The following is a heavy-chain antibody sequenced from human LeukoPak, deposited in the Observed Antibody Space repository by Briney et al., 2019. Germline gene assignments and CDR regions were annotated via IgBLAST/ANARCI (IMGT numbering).Heavy chain of an antibody. Sequence: SETLSLTCSVSGYSITSGYYWGWIRQPPGKGLEWIGRINYSGSTYYNPSLKSRVTISVDTSKNQFSLKLSSVTAADTAVYYCARERGGGYSYGRIDYWGQGTLVTVSS. CDR1: GYSITSGYY. CDR3: ARERGGGYSYGRIDY. J-gene: IGHJ4*02. CDR2: INYSGST. D-gene: IGHD5-18*01. V-gene: IGHV4-38-2*02.